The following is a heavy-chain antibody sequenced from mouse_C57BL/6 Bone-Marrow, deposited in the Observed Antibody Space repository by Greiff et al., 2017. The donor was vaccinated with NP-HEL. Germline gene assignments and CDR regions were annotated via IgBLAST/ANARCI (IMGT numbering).Heavy chain of an antibody. V-gene: IGHV3-6*01. CDR2: ISYDGSN. CDR1: GYSITSGYY. Sequence: EVKVEESGPGLVKPSQSLSLTCSVTGYSITSGYYWNWIRQFPGNKLEWMGYISYDGSNKYNPSLKNRISITRDTSKNQFFLKLNSVTTEDTATYYCARGGWYFDVWGTGTTVTVSS. CDR3: ARGGWYFDV. J-gene: IGHJ1*03.